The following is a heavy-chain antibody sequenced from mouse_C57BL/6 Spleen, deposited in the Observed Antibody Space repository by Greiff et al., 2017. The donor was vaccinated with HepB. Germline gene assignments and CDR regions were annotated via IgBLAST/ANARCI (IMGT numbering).Heavy chain of an antibody. Sequence: QVQLQQSGAELARPGASVKLSCEASGYTFTSYGISWVKQRTGQGLEWIGEIYPRSGNTYYNEKFKGKATLTADKSSSTAYMELRSLTSEDSAVYFCARGDYGSTLRFFDYWGQGTTLTVSS. D-gene: IGHD1-1*01. CDR2: IYPRSGNT. J-gene: IGHJ2*01. V-gene: IGHV1-81*01. CDR1: GYTFTSYG. CDR3: ARGDYGSTLRFFDY.